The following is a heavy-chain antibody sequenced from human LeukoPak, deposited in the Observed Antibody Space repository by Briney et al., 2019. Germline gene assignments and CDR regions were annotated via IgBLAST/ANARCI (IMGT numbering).Heavy chain of an antibody. D-gene: IGHD5-24*01. CDR1: GFTFSSHA. CDR2: IKEDGSET. CDR3: ARETPRRGETRDGYR. V-gene: IGHV3-7*01. Sequence: GGSLRLSCAASGFTFSSHAMSWVRQAPGKGLECLANIKEDGSETYYADSVKGRFTISRDNPKNLLFLQINSLRVEDTAVYYCARETPRRGETRDGYRWGQGTVVTVSS. J-gene: IGHJ4*02.